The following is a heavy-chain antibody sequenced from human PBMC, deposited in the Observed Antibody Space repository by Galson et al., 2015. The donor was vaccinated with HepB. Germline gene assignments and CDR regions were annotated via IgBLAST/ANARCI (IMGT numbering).Heavy chain of an antibody. CDR1: GYTLTELS. D-gene: IGHD3-22*01. Sequence: SVKVSCKVSGYTLTELSIHWVRQAPGKGLEWMGGYDPEDGETIYAQKLQGRVTMTEDTSTDTAYMELSSLRSEDTAVYYCATIGAIYYDSSGYHYHFDDWGQGTLVTVSS. J-gene: IGHJ4*02. CDR2: YDPEDGET. V-gene: IGHV1-24*01. CDR3: ATIGAIYYDSSGYHYHFDD.